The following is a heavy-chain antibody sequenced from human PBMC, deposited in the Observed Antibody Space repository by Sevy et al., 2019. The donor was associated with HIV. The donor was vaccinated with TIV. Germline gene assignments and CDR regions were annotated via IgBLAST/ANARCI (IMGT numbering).Heavy chain of an antibody. V-gene: IGHV3-21*04. J-gene: IGHJ1*01. CDR3: AKDRFGKPQYFQH. CDR1: GFTFSYYN. Sequence: GGSLRLSCAASGFTFSYYNMNWVRQAPGKGLEWVSSISSGSSYIFYVDSVKGRFTISRDNAKDSLFLQMNSLRAEDTALYYCAKDRFGKPQYFQHWGQGTLVTVSS. D-gene: IGHD3-10*01. CDR2: ISSGSSYI.